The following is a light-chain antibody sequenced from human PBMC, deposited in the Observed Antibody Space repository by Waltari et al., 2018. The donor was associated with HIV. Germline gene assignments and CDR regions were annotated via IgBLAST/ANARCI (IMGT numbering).Light chain of an antibody. Sequence: YELTQPLSVSVAPGQTARITCGGDNIGSKNVHWYQQKPGQAPVLVISRDSNRPSGIPERFFGSNSGDTATLTISRIQPGDEADYYCQVWDSTILSVFGTGTKVIVL. J-gene: IGLJ1*01. CDR3: QVWDSTILSV. CDR2: RDS. V-gene: IGLV3-9*01. CDR1: NIGSKN.